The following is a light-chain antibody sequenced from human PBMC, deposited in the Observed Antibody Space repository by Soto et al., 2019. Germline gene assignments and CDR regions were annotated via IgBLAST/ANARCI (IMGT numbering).Light chain of an antibody. CDR1: QSISSW. CDR3: QRLSHD. J-gene: IGKJ4*01. V-gene: IGKV1-5*01. CDR2: DAS. Sequence: IQMTHSPSTLSASVGDRVTITCRASQSISSWLAWYQQKPGKAPKLLIYDASSLESGVPSRFSGSGSGTDFTLTISSLQPEDFATYYCQRLSHDFGGGTKVDIK.